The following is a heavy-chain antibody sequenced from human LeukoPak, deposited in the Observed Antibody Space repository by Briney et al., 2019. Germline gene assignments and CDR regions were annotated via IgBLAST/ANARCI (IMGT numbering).Heavy chain of an antibody. J-gene: IGHJ3*02. Sequence: ASVKVSCKASGYTFTSYGISWVRQAPGQGLEWMGWIGAYNGNTNYAQKLQGRVTMTTDTSTSTAYMELRSLRSDDTAVYYCAKTVAGFDAFDIRGQGTMVTVSS. CDR1: GYTFTSYG. CDR2: IGAYNGNT. V-gene: IGHV1-18*01. CDR3: AKTVAGFDAFDI. D-gene: IGHD6-19*01.